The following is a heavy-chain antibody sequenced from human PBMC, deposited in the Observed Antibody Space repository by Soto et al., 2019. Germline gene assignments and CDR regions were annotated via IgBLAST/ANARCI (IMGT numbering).Heavy chain of an antibody. D-gene: IGHD3-22*01. CDR3: TARKDYYDSSGYDY. V-gene: IGHV3-15*07. CDR1: GFTFSNAW. J-gene: IGHJ4*02. Sequence: GGSLRLSCAASGFTFSNAWMNWVRQVPGKGLEWVGRIKSNTDGGTTHYAAPVRGRFTISRDDSKDTLYLQMNSLKTEDTAVYYCTARKDYYDSSGYDYWGQGTVVTVSS. CDR2: IKSNTDGGTT.